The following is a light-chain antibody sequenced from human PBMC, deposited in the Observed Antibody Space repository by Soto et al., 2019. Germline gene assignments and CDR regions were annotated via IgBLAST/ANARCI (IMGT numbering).Light chain of an antibody. CDR2: GAS. V-gene: IGKV3-15*01. CDR3: QQYNNWPWT. CDR1: QSISDT. J-gene: IGKJ1*01. Sequence: MTQSPSTLSVSLGERVTLSCRASQSISDTLAWYQQKPGQAPRLLIHGASTRATGFPARFSGSGSGTDFTLTISSLQSEDFAIYYCQQYNNWPWTFGQGTKVDIK.